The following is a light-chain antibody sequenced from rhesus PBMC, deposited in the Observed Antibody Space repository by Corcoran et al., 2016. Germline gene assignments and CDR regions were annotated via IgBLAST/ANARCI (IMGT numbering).Light chain of an antibody. CDR1: QGISSY. J-gene: IGKJ4*01. CDR3: QQGNSNPLT. Sequence: DIQMSQSPSSLSASVGDRVTITCRASQGISSYLNWYQQKPGKAPKLLIYSANSLASGVPSRFSGSGSRTDFTLTISSLQPEDFATYYCQQGNSNPLTFGGGTKVEIK. V-gene: IGKV1-32*02. CDR2: SAN.